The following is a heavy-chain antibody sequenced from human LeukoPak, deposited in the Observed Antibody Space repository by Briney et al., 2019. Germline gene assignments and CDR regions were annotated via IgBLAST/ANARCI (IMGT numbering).Heavy chain of an antibody. CDR3: ARGSFWSGYYMVTDY. CDR1: GYTFTSYY. Sequence: ASVKVSCKASGYTFTSYYMHWVRQAPGQGLEWMGLINPSGGSTSYAQKFQGRVTMTRDTSTSTVYMELSSLRSEDTAVYYCARGSFWSGYYMVTDYWGQGTLVTVSS. J-gene: IGHJ4*02. CDR2: INPSGGST. V-gene: IGHV1-46*03. D-gene: IGHD3-3*01.